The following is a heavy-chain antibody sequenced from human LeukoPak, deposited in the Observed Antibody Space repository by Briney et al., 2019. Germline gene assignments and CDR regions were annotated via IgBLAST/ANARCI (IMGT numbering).Heavy chain of an antibody. V-gene: IGHV3-23*01. CDR1: GFNFSGYA. D-gene: IGHD4-17*01. CDR2: ISGSGGST. CDR3: AKGQTTVMAFDI. Sequence: GGSLRLPCAASGFNFSGYAMSWVRQAPGKGLEWVSAISGSGGSTYYADSVKGRFTISRDNSKNTLYLQVNSLRAEDTAVYYCAKGQTTVMAFDIWGQGTMVTVSS. J-gene: IGHJ3*02.